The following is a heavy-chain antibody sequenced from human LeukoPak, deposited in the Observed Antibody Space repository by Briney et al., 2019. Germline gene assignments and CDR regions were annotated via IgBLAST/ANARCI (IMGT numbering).Heavy chain of an antibody. CDR2: INSDGSST. V-gene: IGHV3-74*01. D-gene: IGHD6-19*01. CDR3: ARGGSSDWYQNFDH. J-gene: IGHJ4*02. Sequence: PGGSLRLSCAASGFTFSNYLIHWVRQAPGKGLVWVSHINSDGSSTTYADSVKGRFTISRDNAKNTLYLQMNSLRAEDTAVYYCARGGSSDWYQNFDHWGQGTLVTVSS. CDR1: GFTFSNYL.